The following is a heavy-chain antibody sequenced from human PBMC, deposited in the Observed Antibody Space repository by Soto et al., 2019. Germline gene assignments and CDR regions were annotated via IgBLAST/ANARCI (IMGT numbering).Heavy chain of an antibody. D-gene: IGHD5-12*01. CDR2: ISSSGVT. CDR1: GYTFSSSA. CDR3: ARDHGGYGTFDY. Sequence: VWTGPEVKKPDASVKVSCKASGYTFSSSAISWVRQAPGQGPEWMGWISSSGVTNYAQNFQGRVTLTVDSSTTTAYMEVRSLSSADTAIYYCARDHGGYGTFDYWGQGTLVTVSS. V-gene: IGHV1-18*04. J-gene: IGHJ4*02.